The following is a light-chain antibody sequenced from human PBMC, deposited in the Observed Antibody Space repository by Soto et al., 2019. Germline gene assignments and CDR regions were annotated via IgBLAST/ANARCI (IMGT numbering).Light chain of an antibody. Sequence: QSVLTQPPSVSGAPRQRVTISCTGSTSNIGANYDVHWYQQLPGTAPKLLIYGNTNRPSGVPDRFSGSKSGTSASLAITGLQAEDEADYYCQSFDSSLSASVFGGGTKLTVL. J-gene: IGLJ3*02. CDR3: QSFDSSLSASV. V-gene: IGLV1-40*01. CDR2: GNT. CDR1: TSNIGANYD.